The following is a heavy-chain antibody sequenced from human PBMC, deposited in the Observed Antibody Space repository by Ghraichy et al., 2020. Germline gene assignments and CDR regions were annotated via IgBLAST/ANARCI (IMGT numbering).Heavy chain of an antibody. CDR2: MNPNSGNT. CDR1: GYTFTSYD. D-gene: IGHD3-10*01. J-gene: IGHJ5*02. CDR3: ARGAGYYYGSGPKGFDP. Sequence: ASVKVSCKASGYTFTSYDINWVRQATGQGLEWMGWMNPNSGNTGYAQKFQGRVTMTRNTSISTAYMELSSLRSDDTAVYYCARGAGYYYGSGPKGFDPWGQGTLVTVSS. V-gene: IGHV1-8*01.